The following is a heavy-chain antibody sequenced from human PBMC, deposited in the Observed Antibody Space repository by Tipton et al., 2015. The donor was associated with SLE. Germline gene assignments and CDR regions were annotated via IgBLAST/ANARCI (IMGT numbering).Heavy chain of an antibody. Sequence: TLSLTCAVSGYSISSGYYWGWIRQPPGKGLEWIGSIYHSGSTYYNPSLKSRVTISVDPSKNQFSLKLNSVTAADTAVYYCARTPDTIGYYYVPTNSFDPWGQGTLVTVSS. D-gene: IGHD3-22*01. CDR3: ARTPDTIGYYYVPTNSFDP. CDR1: GYSISSGYY. J-gene: IGHJ5*02. V-gene: IGHV4-38-2*01. CDR2: IYHSGST.